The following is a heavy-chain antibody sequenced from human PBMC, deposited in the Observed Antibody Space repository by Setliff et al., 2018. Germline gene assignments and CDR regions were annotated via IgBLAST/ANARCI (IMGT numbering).Heavy chain of an antibody. V-gene: IGHV1-8*02. J-gene: IGHJ4*02. CDR2: INPNSGNT. CDR1: GYSFTNYD. D-gene: IGHD3-10*01. Sequence: ASVKVSCKASGYSFTNYDINWVRQATGQGLEWMGWINPNSGNTDYAQNFQGRVTLTTDTSTSTAYMELRSLRSDDTAVYYCARGGSSLLDYWGQGTLVTVSS. CDR3: ARGGSSLLDY.